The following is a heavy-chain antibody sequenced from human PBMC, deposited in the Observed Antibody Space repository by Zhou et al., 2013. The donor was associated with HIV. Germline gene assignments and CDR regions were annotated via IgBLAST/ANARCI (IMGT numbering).Heavy chain of an antibody. CDR3: AREGVVPAAIASMGFDP. J-gene: IGHJ5*02. D-gene: IGHD2-2*02. CDR2: IIPMFGRA. CDR1: GGTFSSYA. Sequence: QVQLVQSGAEVKKPGSSVNVSCKASGGTFSSYAISWVRQAPGQGLEWMGGIIPMFGRANYEQKFQGRVTITTDESTSTAYMELSSLRSEDTAVYYCAREGVVPAAIASMGFDPWGQGTLVTVSS. V-gene: IGHV1-69*05.